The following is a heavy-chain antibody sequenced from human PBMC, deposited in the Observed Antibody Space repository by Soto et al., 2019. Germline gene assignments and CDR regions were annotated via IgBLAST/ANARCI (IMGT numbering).Heavy chain of an antibody. Sequence: GSLRLSCAASGFTVSRNYISWVRQAPGKGLEWVSVIYSGGSTYYADSVKGRFTISRDNSKNTLYLQMNSLRAEDTAVYYCARASTGYDILTGYYYYGMDVWGQGTTVTVSS. V-gene: IGHV3-53*01. CDR1: GFTVSRNY. D-gene: IGHD3-9*01. J-gene: IGHJ6*02. CDR3: ARASTGYDILTGYYYYGMDV. CDR2: IYSGGST.